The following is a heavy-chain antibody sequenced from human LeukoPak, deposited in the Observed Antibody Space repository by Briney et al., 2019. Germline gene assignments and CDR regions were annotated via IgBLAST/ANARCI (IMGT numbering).Heavy chain of an antibody. CDR1: GYTFTGYY. V-gene: IGHV1-2*02. CDR2: INPNSGGT. D-gene: IGHD3-16*01. Sequence: ASVKVSCKASGYTFTGYYMHWVRQAPGQGLEWMGWINPNSGGTNYAQKFQGRVTMTRDTSISTAYMELSRLRSDDTAVYYCARGLGPTNYYYYYMDVWGKGTTVTVSS. J-gene: IGHJ6*03. CDR3: ARGLGPTNYYYYYMDV.